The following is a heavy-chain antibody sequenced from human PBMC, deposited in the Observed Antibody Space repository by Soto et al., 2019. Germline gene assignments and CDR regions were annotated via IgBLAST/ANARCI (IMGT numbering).Heavy chain of an antibody. D-gene: IGHD6-6*01. CDR1: GGSISSSSYY. Sequence: KASETLSLTCTVSGGSISSSSYYWSWIRQPPGKGLEWIGYIYYSGSTNYNPSLKSRVTISVDTSKNQFSLKLSSVTAADTAVYYCARGLGYSSSSFGYWGQGTLVTVSS. CDR2: IYYSGST. CDR3: ARGLGYSSSSFGY. V-gene: IGHV4-61*01. J-gene: IGHJ4*02.